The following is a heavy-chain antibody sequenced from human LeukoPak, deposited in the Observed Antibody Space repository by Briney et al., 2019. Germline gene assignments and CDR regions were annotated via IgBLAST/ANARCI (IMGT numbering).Heavy chain of an antibody. D-gene: IGHD6-13*01. J-gene: IGHJ5*01. CDR1: GGTFSSYA. CDR2: IITILGIA. Sequence: ASVKVSCKASGGTFSSYAMIRVRQAPGQGLKWMGRIITILGIANYAQKFQARVTITADKSTSTAYMELSSLRSEDTAVYYCASQQDSSSFNWFYPGGERTLVTSSA. CDR3: ASQQDSSSFNWFYP. V-gene: IGHV1-69*04.